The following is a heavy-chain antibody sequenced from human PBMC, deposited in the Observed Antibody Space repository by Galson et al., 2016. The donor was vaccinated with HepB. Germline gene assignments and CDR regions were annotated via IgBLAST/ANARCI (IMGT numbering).Heavy chain of an antibody. CDR2: IWYDGSNI. CDR1: GFTLSSYA. CDR3: ARDSGTKAGDYDYVWGSYRHLDY. V-gene: IGHV3-33*08. Sequence: SLRLSCAASGFTLSSYAMHWVRQAPGKGLEWVAAIWYDGSNIYYADSVKGRFTISRDNSIDTLYLQMNTLRAEDTAVYYCARDSGTKAGDYDYVWGSYRHLDYWGQGTLVTVSS. J-gene: IGHJ4*02. D-gene: IGHD3-16*02.